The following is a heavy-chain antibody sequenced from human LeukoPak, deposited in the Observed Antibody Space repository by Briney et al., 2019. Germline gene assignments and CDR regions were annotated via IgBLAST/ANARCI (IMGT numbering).Heavy chain of an antibody. CDR1: GFTFSNYA. D-gene: IGHD3-10*01. V-gene: IGHV3-23*01. J-gene: IGHJ4*02. CDR3: AKKLHFGSGSYPYYFDY. Sequence: HAGGSLRLSCAASGFTFSNYAMSWVRQAPGKGLEWVSTISAYDGSTSYADSVKGRFTISRDNSKNTLYLQMNSLRAEDAAVYYCAKKLHFGSGSYPYYFDYWGQGTLVTVSS. CDR2: ISAYDGST.